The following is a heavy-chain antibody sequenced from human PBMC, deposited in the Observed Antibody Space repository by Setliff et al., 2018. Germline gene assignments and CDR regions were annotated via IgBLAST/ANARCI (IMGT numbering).Heavy chain of an antibody. V-gene: IGHV4-61*02. J-gene: IGHJ4*02. CDR3: ARDNTIVGATDY. CDR1: GASINSGTYY. Sequence: SETLSLTCAVSGASINSGTYYWSWIRQPAGKGLEWVGRLHTSGSTTYNPSLQSRVTISVDTSKNHFSLNLTSVTAADTAVYYCARDNTIVGATDYWGQGALVTVSS. CDR2: LHTSGST. D-gene: IGHD1-26*01.